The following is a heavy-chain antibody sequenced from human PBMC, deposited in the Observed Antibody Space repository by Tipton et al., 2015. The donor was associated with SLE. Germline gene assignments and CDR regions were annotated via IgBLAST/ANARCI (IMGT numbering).Heavy chain of an antibody. J-gene: IGHJ4*02. CDR3: ARTLPDSSGLAFDH. Sequence: TLSLTCAVSGYSINNGYYWAWIRQPPGKGLEWIGSVYHSGSSYYNPSLKTRVIVSADTSKNHFSLELSSVTAADTAVYYCARTLPDSSGLAFDHWGQGTLVTVSS. CDR1: GYSINNGYY. D-gene: IGHD3-22*01. V-gene: IGHV4-38-2*01. CDR2: VYHSGSS.